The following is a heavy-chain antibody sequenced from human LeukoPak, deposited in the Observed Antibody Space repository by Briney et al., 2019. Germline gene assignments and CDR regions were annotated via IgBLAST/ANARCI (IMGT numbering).Heavy chain of an antibody. V-gene: IGHV3-66*02. CDR1: GFTVSSNY. Sequence: GGSLRLSCAASGFTVSSNYMSWVRQAPGKGLEWVSVIYSGGSTYYADSVKGRFTISRDNSKNTLYLQMNSLRAEDTAVYFCAREDDYGGNFDYWGQGTLVTVSS. CDR3: AREDDYGGNFDY. CDR2: IYSGGST. J-gene: IGHJ4*02. D-gene: IGHD4-23*01.